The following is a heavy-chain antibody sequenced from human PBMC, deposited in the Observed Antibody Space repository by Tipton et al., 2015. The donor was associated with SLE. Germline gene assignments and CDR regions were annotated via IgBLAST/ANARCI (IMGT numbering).Heavy chain of an antibody. V-gene: IGHV4-39*07. D-gene: IGHD5-24*01. J-gene: IGHJ4*02. CDR1: GGSITSRSYY. CDR2: IYSTGST. CDR3: AREGVEIVAN. Sequence: TLSLTCTVSGGSITSRSYYWGWIRQPPGKGLEWIGHIYSTGSTDYNPSLKSRVSISVDTSKSQFSLKLSSVTAADTAVYYCAREGVEIVANWGKGTLVSVSS.